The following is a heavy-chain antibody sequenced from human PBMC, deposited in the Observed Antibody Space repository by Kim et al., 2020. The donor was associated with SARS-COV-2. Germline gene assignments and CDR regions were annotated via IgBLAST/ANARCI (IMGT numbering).Heavy chain of an antibody. CDR2: INWNGGST. V-gene: IGHV3-20*04. CDR3: ARALDPLAPDGFDI. J-gene: IGHJ3*02. D-gene: IGHD3-3*01. CDR1: GFTFDDYA. Sequence: GGSLRLSCAASGFTFDDYAMNWVRQAPGTGLERVSGINWNGGSTGYADSVKGRFTVSRDNAKNSLFLQMNSLRAEDTALYYCARALDPLAPDGFDIWGQGTLVTVSS.